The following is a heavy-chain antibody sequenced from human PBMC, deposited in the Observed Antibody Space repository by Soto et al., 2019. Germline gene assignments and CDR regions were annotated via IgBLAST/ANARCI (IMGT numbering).Heavy chain of an antibody. CDR3: ARRQIPPPTRGAANARGAMDV. D-gene: IGHD6-13*01. V-gene: IGHV3-33*01. CDR1: GFTFNNYG. J-gene: IGHJ6*02. Sequence: QVQLVESGGGVVQPGRSLRLSCAASGFTFNNYGMHWVRQAPGKGLEWLAVIWNDGSNSSYANSGKGRFTISRDNSKNTLYLQMSSLRAEDTGVYYCARRQIPPPTRGAANARGAMDVWGQGTTVTVSS. CDR2: IWNDGSNS.